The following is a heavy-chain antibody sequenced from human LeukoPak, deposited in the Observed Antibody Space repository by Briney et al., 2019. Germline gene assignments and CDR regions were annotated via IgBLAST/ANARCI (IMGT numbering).Heavy chain of an antibody. Sequence: SETLSLTCTVSGGSIGNYYWSWIRQPPGKGLEWIGYISYTGSSSYNPSLKSRVTISVDTSENQLSLKLSSVTAADTAVYFCARDQFRAFGIWGQGTTVTVSS. J-gene: IGHJ3*02. CDR2: ISYTGSS. CDR1: GGSIGNYY. V-gene: IGHV4-59*01. CDR3: ARDQFRAFGI. D-gene: IGHD2-21*01.